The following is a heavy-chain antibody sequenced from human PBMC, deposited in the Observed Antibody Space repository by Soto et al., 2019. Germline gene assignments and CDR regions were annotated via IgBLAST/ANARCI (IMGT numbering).Heavy chain of an antibody. V-gene: IGHV3-30-3*01. CDR1: GFTFSSYA. D-gene: IGHD3-9*01. CDR2: ISYDGSNK. CDR3: ETGGQVLYDILTGYYKIDY. J-gene: IGHJ4*02. Sequence: GGSLRLSCAASGFTFSSYAMHWVRQAPGKGLEWVAVISYDGSNKYYADSVKGRFTISRDNSKNTLYLQMNSLRAEDTAVYYCETGGQVLYDILTGYYKIDYWGQGTLVTVSS.